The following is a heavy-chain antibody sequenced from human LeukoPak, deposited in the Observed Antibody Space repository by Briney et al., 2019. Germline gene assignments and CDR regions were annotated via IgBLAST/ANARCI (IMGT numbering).Heavy chain of an antibody. J-gene: IGHJ4*02. CDR1: GFTFSDYY. D-gene: IGHD2-2*02. CDR3: GLYCSSTSCYTGYFDY. Sequence: GGSLRLSCAASGFTFSDYYMSWIRQAPGKGPEWVSYISSSGSTIYYADSVKGRFTISRDNAKNSLYLQMNSLRAEDTAVYYCGLYCSSTSCYTGYFDYWGQGTLVTVSS. V-gene: IGHV3-11*04. CDR2: ISSSGSTI.